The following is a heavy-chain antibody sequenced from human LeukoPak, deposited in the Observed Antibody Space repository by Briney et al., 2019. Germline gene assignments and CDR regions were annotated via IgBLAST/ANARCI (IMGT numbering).Heavy chain of an antibody. V-gene: IGHV4-61*02. D-gene: IGHD3-3*01. CDR3: ARDRSLGYDFWSGYLDV. CDR2: IYTSGST. J-gene: IGHJ6*03. CDR1: GGSISSGSYY. Sequence: SETLSLTCTVSGGSISSGSYYWSWIRQPAGKGLEWIGRIYTSGSTNYNPSLKSRVTISVDTSKNQFSLKLSSVTAADTAVYYCARDRSLGYDFWSGYLDVWGKGTTVTVSS.